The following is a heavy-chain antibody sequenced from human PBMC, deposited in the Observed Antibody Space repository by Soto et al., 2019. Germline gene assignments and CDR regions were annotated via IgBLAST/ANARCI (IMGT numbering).Heavy chain of an antibody. CDR3: ASQPLSHSSGHRQYFYYYMDV. D-gene: IGHD3-3*01. CDR1: GDSIGSYY. V-gene: IGHV4-59*08. Sequence: SEMLSLTCAVSGDSIGSYYWSWIRQPPGKGLEWIGYIYYTGSTNYNPSLKSRVTISVDTSKNQFSLKLRSVTAADSAVYYCASQPLSHSSGHRQYFYYYMDVWGKGTTVTVSS. CDR2: IYYTGST. J-gene: IGHJ6*03.